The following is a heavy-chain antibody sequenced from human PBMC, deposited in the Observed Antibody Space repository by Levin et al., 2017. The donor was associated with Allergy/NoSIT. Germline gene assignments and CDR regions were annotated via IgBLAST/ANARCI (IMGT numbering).Heavy chain of an antibody. D-gene: IGHD4-23*01. CDR3: ATLVVATVVTPGVDY. CDR2: ISTGSNYI. CDR1: GFTFSSYS. V-gene: IGHV3-21*01. Sequence: GGSLRLSCAASGFTFSSYSMNWVRQAPGRGLEWVSLISTGSNYIYYADSVKGRFTISRDNAKNSLYLQMNSLRAEDTAVYYCATLVVATVVTPGVDYWGQGTLVTVSS. J-gene: IGHJ4*02.